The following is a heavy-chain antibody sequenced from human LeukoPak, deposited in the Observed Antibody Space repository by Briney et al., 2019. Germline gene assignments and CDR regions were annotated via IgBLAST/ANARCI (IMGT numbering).Heavy chain of an antibody. CDR1: GYSFTSYW. D-gene: IGHD6-6*01. J-gene: IGHJ5*02. CDR2: IYPGDSDT. CDR3: ARHRLAARPSWFGP. Sequence: GESLKISCKGSGYSFTSYWIGWVRQMPGKGLEWMGIIYPGDSDTRYSPSFQGQVTIPADQSISTSYLRWSSLQPSTTPPYCCARHRLAARPSWFGPWGQGTLVTVSS. V-gene: IGHV5-51*01.